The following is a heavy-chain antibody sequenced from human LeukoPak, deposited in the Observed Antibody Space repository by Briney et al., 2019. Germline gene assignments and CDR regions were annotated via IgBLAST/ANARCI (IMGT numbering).Heavy chain of an antibody. CDR1: GYTVADLA. J-gene: IGHJ3*02. V-gene: IGHV1-24*01. Sequence: ASVKVSCKVSGYTVADLAIHWVRQAPGKGLDWMGSFDPEDGQIVYAQNFQGRVTLTEDISTDTAYMELSSLRSGDTAIYYCATREGPDEHYESRGYGAFHIWGQGTRVTVSS. CDR2: FDPEDGQI. CDR3: ATREGPDEHYESRGYGAFHI. D-gene: IGHD3-22*01.